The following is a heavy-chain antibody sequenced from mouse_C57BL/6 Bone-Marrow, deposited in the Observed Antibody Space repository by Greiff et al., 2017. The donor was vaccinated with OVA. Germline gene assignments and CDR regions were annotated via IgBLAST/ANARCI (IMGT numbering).Heavy chain of an antibody. V-gene: IGHV2-5*01. J-gene: IGHJ3*01. Sequence: VKLVESGPGLVQPSQSLSITCTVSGFSLTSYGVHWVRQSPGKGLEWLGVIWRGGSTDYNAAFMSRLSITKDNSKSQVFFKMNSLQADDTAIYYCAKKGENDYDSFAYWGQGTLVTVSA. CDR1: GFSLTSYG. D-gene: IGHD2-4*01. CDR3: AKKGENDYDSFAY. CDR2: IWRGGST.